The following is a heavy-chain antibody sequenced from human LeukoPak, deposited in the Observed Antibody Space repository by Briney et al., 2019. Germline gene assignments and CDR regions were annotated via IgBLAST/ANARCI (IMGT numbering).Heavy chain of an antibody. J-gene: IGHJ4*02. CDR1: GGSISSYY. Sequence: SETLSLTCTVSGGSISSYYWSWIRQPPGKGLEWIGYIYYSGSTNYNPSLKSRVTISVDTSKNQFSLKLSSVTAADTAVYYCARGPDYYDSRSSGFDYWGQGTLVTVSS. V-gene: IGHV4-59*12. CDR2: IYYSGST. D-gene: IGHD3-22*01. CDR3: ARGPDYYDSRSSGFDY.